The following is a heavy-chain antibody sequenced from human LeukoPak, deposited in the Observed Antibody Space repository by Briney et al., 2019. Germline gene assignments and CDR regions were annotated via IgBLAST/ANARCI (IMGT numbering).Heavy chain of an antibody. D-gene: IGHD1-1*01. V-gene: IGHV4-59*01. CDR3: ARVGGTNYHYYGMDV. J-gene: IGHJ6*02. Sequence: SETLCLTCTVSGGSISSYYWSWIRQPPGKGLEWIGYIYDSGSTNYNPSHKSRVTISVDTSKNQFSLKLSSVTAADTAVYYCARVGGTNYHYYGMDVWGQGTTVTVSS. CDR2: IYDSGST. CDR1: GGSISSYY.